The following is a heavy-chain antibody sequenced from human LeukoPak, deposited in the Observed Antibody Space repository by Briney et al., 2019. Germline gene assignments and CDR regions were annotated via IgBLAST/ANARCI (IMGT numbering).Heavy chain of an antibody. D-gene: IGHD1-26*01. CDR2: IYASGSA. Sequence: SETLSLTCSVSGASISRYYWSWIRQSPGKGLECIVRIYASGSANYNPSLQSRVTMSIDTSKNQISLKFSSVTAADTAIYYCSTDREVGRLAPAPTGDYWGQGTLVTVSS. V-gene: IGHV4-4*07. CDR1: GASISRYY. J-gene: IGHJ4*02. CDR3: STDREVGRLAPAPTGDY.